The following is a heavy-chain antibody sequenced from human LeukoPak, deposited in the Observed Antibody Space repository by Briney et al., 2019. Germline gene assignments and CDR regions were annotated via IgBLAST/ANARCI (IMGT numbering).Heavy chain of an antibody. CDR3: ARDGPAAGLYFDY. V-gene: IGHV3-7*03. CDR2: IKQDGSEK. CDR1: GFIFSSYW. D-gene: IGHD6-13*01. Sequence: GGSLRLSCAASGFIFSSYWMNWIRQTPGKGLEWVASIKQDGSEKYYVDAVQGRFTISRDNAKNSLYLQMSSLRAEDTAVYYCARDGPAAGLYFDYWGQGMLVTVSS. J-gene: IGHJ4*02.